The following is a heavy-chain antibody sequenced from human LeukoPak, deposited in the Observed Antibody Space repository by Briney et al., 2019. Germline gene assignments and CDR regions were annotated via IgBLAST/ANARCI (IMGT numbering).Heavy chain of an antibody. J-gene: IGHJ6*02. Sequence: PGGSLRLSCAASAFTFRAYVMNWVREAPGGGREWVSLITRFGGGLSLITASGGSLTYYADSVKGRFTISRDDSKNTLYLQMNSLRAEDTAIYYCAKSGDSYNLDVWGQGTTVTVSS. V-gene: IGHV3-23*01. CDR1: AFTFRAYV. CDR2: ITRFGGGLSLITASGGSLT. CDR3: AKSGDSYNLDV. D-gene: IGHD2-21*02.